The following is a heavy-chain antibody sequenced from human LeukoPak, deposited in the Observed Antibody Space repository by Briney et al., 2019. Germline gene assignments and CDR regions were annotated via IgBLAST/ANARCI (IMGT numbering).Heavy chain of an antibody. D-gene: IGHD2-15*01. CDR3: AKSLKSSVAAKGY. Sequence: GRSLRLSCAASGFTFSSYAMHWVRQAPGKGLEWVAVISYDGSNKYYADSVKGRFTISRDNSKNTLYLQMNSLRAEDTAVYYCAKSLKSSVAAKGYWGQGTLVTVSS. V-gene: IGHV3-30*04. CDR1: GFTFSSYA. CDR2: ISYDGSNK. J-gene: IGHJ4*02.